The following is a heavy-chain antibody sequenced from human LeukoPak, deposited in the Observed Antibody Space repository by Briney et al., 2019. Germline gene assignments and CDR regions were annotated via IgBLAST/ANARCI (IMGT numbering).Heavy chain of an antibody. CDR2: ISGSGGST. CDR3: ARVRDGYNYVYNFDY. V-gene: IGHV3-23*01. D-gene: IGHD5-24*01. J-gene: IGHJ4*02. CDR1: GFTFSSYA. Sequence: GGSLRLSCAASGFTFSSYAMSWVRQAPGKGLEWVSAISGSGGSTYYADSVKGRFTISRDNAKNSLYLQMNSLRAEDTAVYYCARVRDGYNYVYNFDYWGQGTLVTVSS.